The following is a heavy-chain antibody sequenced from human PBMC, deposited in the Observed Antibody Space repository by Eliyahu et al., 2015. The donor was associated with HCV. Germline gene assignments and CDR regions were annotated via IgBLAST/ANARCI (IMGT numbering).Heavy chain of an antibody. D-gene: IGHD5-18*01. J-gene: IGHJ6*02. CDR2: ISGSGGST. CDR1: GFTFSSYA. Sequence: EVQLLESGGGLVQPGGSLRLSCAASGFTFSSYAXXWVRXAPGXGLEWVSAISGSGGSTYYADSVKGRFTISRDNSKNTLYLQMNSLRAEDTAVYYCAKAHDPPNFSNQEAYSYGYPYYYYGMDVWGQGTTVTVSS. CDR3: AKAHDPPNFSNQEAYSYGYPYYYYGMDV. V-gene: IGHV3-23*01.